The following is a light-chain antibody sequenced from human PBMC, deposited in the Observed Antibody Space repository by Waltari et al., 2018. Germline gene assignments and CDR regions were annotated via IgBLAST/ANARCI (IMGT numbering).Light chain of an antibody. J-gene: IGKJ1*01. CDR3: QQGDTSPPT. CDR1: QDISTS. CDR2: HSS. V-gene: IGKV1-12*01. Sequence: EIHMTQSPSSVSASVGDRVSMSCRASQDISTSLAWYQQKSGKAPSLLIYHSSTLQSRVPSRFSGAGTGTDFTLTINNLHPEDFATYFCQQGDTSPPTFGPGTKVELK.